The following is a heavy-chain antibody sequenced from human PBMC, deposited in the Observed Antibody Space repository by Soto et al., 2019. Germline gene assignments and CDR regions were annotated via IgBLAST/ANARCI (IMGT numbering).Heavy chain of an antibody. CDR1: GGTFSSYT. CDR2: IIPILGIA. J-gene: IGHJ6*02. CDR3: ARDHYYDSSGRYGMDV. Sequence: QVQLVQSGAEVKKPGSSVKVSCKASGGTFSSYTISWVRQAPGQGLEWMGRIIPILGIANYAQKFQGRVTITAEKSTSTAYMELSSLRSEDTAVYYCARDHYYDSSGRYGMDVWGQGTTVTVSS. V-gene: IGHV1-69*08. D-gene: IGHD3-22*01.